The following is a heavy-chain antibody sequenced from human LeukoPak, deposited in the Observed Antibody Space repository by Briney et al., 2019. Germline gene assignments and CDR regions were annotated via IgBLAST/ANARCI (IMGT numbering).Heavy chain of an antibody. Sequence: GGSLRLSCAASGFTFSSYGMHWVRQAPGKGLEWVAFIWYDGSNKYYADSVKGRFTISRDNPKNTLYLQMNSLRAEDTAVYYCARGTVTRPFDYWGQGTLVTVSS. J-gene: IGHJ4*02. CDR2: IWYDGSNK. CDR3: ARGTVTRPFDY. CDR1: GFTFSSYG. V-gene: IGHV3-33*01. D-gene: IGHD4-17*01.